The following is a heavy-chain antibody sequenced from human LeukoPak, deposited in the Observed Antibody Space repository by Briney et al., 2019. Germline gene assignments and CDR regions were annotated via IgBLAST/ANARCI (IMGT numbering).Heavy chain of an antibody. CDR1: GGSISSYY. CDR2: IYYSGST. J-gene: IGHJ5*02. CDR3: ARMTTVVTRSWFDP. D-gene: IGHD4-23*01. V-gene: IGHV4-59*01. Sequence: PSETLSLTCTVSGGSISSYYWSWIRQPPGKGLEWIGYIYYSGSTNYNPSLKSRVTISVDTSKNQFSLKLSSVTAADTAVYYCARMTTVVTRSWFDPWGQGTLVTVSS.